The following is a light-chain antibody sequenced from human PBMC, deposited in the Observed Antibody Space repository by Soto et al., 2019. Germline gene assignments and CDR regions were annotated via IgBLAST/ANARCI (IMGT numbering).Light chain of an antibody. CDR2: GAS. CDR3: QQYGSSPPFT. CDR1: QSVSSSY. Sequence: EIVLTQSPGTLSLSPGERATLSCRASQSVSSSYLAWYQQKPGQAPRLLIYGASSRAPGIPDRFSGSGYGTDLTLTISRLEPEDFAVYYCQQYGSSPPFTFGHATNVDIK. V-gene: IGKV3-20*01. J-gene: IGKJ3*01.